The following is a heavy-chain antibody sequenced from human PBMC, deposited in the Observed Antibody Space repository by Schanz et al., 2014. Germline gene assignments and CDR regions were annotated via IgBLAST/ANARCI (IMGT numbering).Heavy chain of an antibody. CDR2: IATSSSTR. V-gene: IGHV3-48*01. Sequence: EVQLVESGGGLVQPGGSLRLSCEASEFTFSTYAMNWVRQVPGKGLEWLSYIATSSSTRHYADSVKGRVTISRDNAKNSVSLQMRRLRVEDTAVYYCASGVHVSSLQKGLQFWGRGTLVIVSS. CDR3: ASGVHVSSLQKGLQF. J-gene: IGHJ1*01. CDR1: EFTFSTYA. D-gene: IGHD3-10*01.